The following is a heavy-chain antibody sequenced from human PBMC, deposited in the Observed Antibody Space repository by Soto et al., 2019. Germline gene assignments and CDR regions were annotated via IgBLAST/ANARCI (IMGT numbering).Heavy chain of an antibody. D-gene: IGHD3-9*01. J-gene: IGHJ4*02. CDR3: ARIPNYDILTGYYTDNTIDY. Sequence: PSETLSLTCTVSGGSISSGGYYWSWIRQHPGKGLEWIGYIYYSGSTYYNPSLESRVTISVDTSKNQFSLKLSSVTAADTAVYYCARIPNYDILTGYYTDNTIDYWGQGTLVTVSS. CDR1: GGSISSGGYY. CDR2: IYYSGST. V-gene: IGHV4-31*03.